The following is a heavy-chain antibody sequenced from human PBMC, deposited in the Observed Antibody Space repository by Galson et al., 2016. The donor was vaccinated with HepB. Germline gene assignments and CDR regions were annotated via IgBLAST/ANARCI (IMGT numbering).Heavy chain of an antibody. CDR3: AKALYGGLDY. Sequence: SLRLSCAASGFTFSTYAMSWVRQVPGKGLEWVSGISGSGGSTYYADFVKGRCTISRDNSKGTLYLQMSSLRAEDTAVYYCAKALYGGLDYWGQGTLVTVSS. D-gene: IGHD4-23*01. V-gene: IGHV3-23*01. CDR1: GFTFSTYA. J-gene: IGHJ4*02. CDR2: ISGSGGST.